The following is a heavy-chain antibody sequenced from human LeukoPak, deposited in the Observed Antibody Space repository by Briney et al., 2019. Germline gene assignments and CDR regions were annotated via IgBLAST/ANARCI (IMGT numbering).Heavy chain of an antibody. CDR3: AREAGGRVN. CDR2: TYYSGST. V-gene: IGHV4-31*03. D-gene: IGHD2-15*01. Sequence: SETLSLTCTVSGGSIGSGGYYWSWIRQHPGKGLEWIGYTYYSGSTYYNPSLKSRVTISVDTSKNQFSLKLSSVTAADTAVYYCAREAGGRVNWGQGTLVTVSS. CDR1: GGSIGSGGYY. J-gene: IGHJ4*02.